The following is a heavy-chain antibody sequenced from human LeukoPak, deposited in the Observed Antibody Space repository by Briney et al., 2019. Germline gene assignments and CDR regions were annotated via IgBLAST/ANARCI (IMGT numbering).Heavy chain of an antibody. Sequence: SKTLSLTCAVYGGTFRGYYWSWIRQPPGKGLEWIGEIHYTGATNYKPSLKSRVTISGDPSKNQVSLRVYSVTAADTAVYYCARGVLGPYYFDLWGRGTLVTVSS. D-gene: IGHD7-27*01. CDR2: IHYTGAT. J-gene: IGHJ2*01. V-gene: IGHV4-34*01. CDR3: ARGVLGPYYFDL. CDR1: GGTFRGYY.